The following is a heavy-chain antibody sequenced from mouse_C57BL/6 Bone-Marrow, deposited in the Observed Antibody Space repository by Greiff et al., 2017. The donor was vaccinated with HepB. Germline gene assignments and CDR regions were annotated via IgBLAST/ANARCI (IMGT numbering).Heavy chain of an antibody. Sequence: QVQLQQPGAELVKPGASVKLSCKASGYTFTSYWMQWVKQRPGQGLEWIGAIDPSDSYTNYNQKFKGKATLTVDTSSSTAYMQLSSLTSEDSAVYYCARWVYGNAAWFAYWGQGTLVTVSA. D-gene: IGHD2-1*01. CDR2: IDPSDSYT. J-gene: IGHJ3*01. CDR1: GYTFTSYW. CDR3: ARWVYGNAAWFAY. V-gene: IGHV1-50*01.